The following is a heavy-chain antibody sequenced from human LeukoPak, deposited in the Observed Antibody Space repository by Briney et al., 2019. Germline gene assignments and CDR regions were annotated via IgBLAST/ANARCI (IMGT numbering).Heavy chain of an antibody. Sequence: SETLSLTCAVYGGSFSGYYWSWIRQPPGQGLEWIGEINHSGSTNSNPSLKSRVTISVDTSKNQFSLKLSSVTAADTAVYYCARVSPLLWFGKYTNNWFDPWGQGTLVTVSS. J-gene: IGHJ5*02. CDR3: ARVSPLLWFGKYTNNWFDP. CDR1: GGSFSGYY. CDR2: INHSGST. D-gene: IGHD3-10*01. V-gene: IGHV4-34*01.